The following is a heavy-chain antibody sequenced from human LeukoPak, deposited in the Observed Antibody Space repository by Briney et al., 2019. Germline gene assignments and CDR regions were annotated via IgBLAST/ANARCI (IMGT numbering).Heavy chain of an antibody. CDR3: ARISSLAVAGIN. CDR2: ISSSGSTM. V-gene: IGHV3-48*03. Sequence: GGSLRLSCAASGFTFSSYEMNWVRQAPGKGLEWVSYISSSGSTMYYADSVKGRFTISRDNAKNSLYLQMNSLRAEDTAAYYCARISSLAVAGINWGQGTLVTVSS. J-gene: IGHJ4*02. D-gene: IGHD6-19*01. CDR1: GFTFSSYE.